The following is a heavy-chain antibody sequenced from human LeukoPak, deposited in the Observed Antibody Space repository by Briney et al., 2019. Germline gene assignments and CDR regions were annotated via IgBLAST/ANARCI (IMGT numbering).Heavy chain of an antibody. CDR3: ARDTREEWYFLLGVYYYYGMDV. D-gene: IGHD3-3*01. J-gene: IGHJ6*02. CDR2: ISGSGGDT. Sequence: GGSLRLSCAASGFTFSHYAMGWVRQAPGKGLEWVSTISGSGGDTHYADSVKGRFAISRDNSKNTLYLQMNSLRAEDTAVYYCARDTREEWYFLLGVYYYYGMDVWGQGTTVTVSS. CDR1: GFTFSHYA. V-gene: IGHV3-23*01.